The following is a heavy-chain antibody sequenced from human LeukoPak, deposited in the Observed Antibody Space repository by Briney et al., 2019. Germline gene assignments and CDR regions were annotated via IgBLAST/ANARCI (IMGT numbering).Heavy chain of an antibody. J-gene: IGHJ4*02. CDR2: IYYSGST. D-gene: IGHD6-19*01. CDR1: GGSISNYY. V-gene: IGHV4-59*08. Sequence: PSETLSLTCTVSGGSISNYYWSWIRQPPGKGLEWIGYIYYSGSTSYNPSPKSRVTISVDTSKNQFSLKLTSVTAADTAVYYCARLLDSSGWCVVVYWGQGTLVTVSS. CDR3: ARLLDSSGWCVVVY.